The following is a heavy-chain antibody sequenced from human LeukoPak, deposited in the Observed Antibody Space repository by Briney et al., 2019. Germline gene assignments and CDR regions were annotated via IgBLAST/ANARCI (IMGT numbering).Heavy chain of an antibody. D-gene: IGHD6-13*01. Sequence: SETLSLTCTVSGGSLSSYYWSWLRQPPGKGLEWIGYIYYSGSTNYNPSLKSRVTISVDTSKNQFSLKLSSVTAADTAVYYCARDSSWGLFDYWGQGTLVTVSS. CDR3: ARDSSWGLFDY. J-gene: IGHJ4*02. CDR2: IYYSGST. CDR1: GGSLSSYY. V-gene: IGHV4-59*01.